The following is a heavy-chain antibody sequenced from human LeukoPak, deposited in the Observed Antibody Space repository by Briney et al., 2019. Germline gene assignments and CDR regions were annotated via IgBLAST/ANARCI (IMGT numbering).Heavy chain of an antibody. CDR2: IYYSESP. D-gene: IGHD7-27*01. CDR1: GGSISSSNYF. J-gene: IGHJ4*02. CDR3: ASRKLGNDY. Sequence: PSETLSLTCTVSGGSISSSNYFWAWIRQPPGKGLEWIGSIYYSESPYYNPSLKSRVTISVDTSKNQFSLKLSSVTAADTAVYYCASRKLGNDYWGRGTLVTVSS. V-gene: IGHV4-39*07.